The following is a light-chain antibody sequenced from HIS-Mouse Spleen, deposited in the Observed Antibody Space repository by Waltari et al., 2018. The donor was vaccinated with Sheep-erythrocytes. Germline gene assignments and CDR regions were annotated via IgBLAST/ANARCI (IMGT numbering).Light chain of an antibody. CDR1: SSDVGGFNY. CDR2: DVS. Sequence: QSALTQPRSVSGSPGQSVTISCTGTSSDVGGFNYCPWYQQHPGKAPKLMIYDVSKRPSGVPDRFSGSKSGNTASLTISGLQAEDEADYYCCSYAGSNNWVFGGGTKLTVL. CDR3: CSYAGSNNWV. J-gene: IGLJ3*02. V-gene: IGLV2-11*02.